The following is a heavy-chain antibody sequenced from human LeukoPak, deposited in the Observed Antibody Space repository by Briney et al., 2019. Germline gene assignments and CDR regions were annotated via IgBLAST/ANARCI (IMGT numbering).Heavy chain of an antibody. CDR1: GFTFSNAW. CDR3: TTAQWERLDAFDI. CDR2: IKSKTDGGTT. Sequence: GGSLRLSCAASGFTFSNAWMSWVRQAPGKGLEWVGRIKSKTDGGTTDYAAPVKGRFTISRDDSKNTLYLQMNSLKTEDTAVYYCTTAQWERLDAFDIWGQGTMVTVSS. J-gene: IGHJ3*02. V-gene: IGHV3-15*01. D-gene: IGHD1-26*01.